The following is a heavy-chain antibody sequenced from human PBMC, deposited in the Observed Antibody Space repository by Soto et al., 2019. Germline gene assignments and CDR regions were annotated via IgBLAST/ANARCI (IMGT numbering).Heavy chain of an antibody. Sequence: GGSLRLSFAASGFTFSSYSMNWVRQAPGKGLEWVSYISSSSSTIYYADSVKGRFTISRDNAKNSLYLQMNSLRDEDTAVYYCARDLSPVTIFGVGNNWFDPWGQGTLVTVSS. CDR3: ARDLSPVTIFGVGNNWFDP. CDR1: GFTFSSYS. CDR2: ISSSSSTI. V-gene: IGHV3-48*02. J-gene: IGHJ5*02. D-gene: IGHD3-3*01.